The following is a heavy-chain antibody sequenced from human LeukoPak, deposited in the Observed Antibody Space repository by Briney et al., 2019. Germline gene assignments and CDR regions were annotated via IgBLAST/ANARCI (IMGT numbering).Heavy chain of an antibody. CDR3: ARPLSLGYCSGGSCYGRGAWFDR. V-gene: IGHV4-59*01. CDR2: IYYSGST. J-gene: IGHJ5*02. Sequence: SETLSLTCTVSGDSISSYYWSWIRQPPGKGLEWIGHIYYSGSTNYNPSLKSRVTISVDTSKNQFSLRLTSVTSADTAVYYCARPLSLGYCSGGSCYGRGAWFDRWGQGTLVTVSS. CDR1: GDSISSYY. D-gene: IGHD2-15*01.